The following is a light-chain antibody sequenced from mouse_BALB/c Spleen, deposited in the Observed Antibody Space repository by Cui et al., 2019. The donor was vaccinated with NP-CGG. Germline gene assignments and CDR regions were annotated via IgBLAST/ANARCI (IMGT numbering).Light chain of an antibody. CDR1: TGAVITSNY. CDR2: GTN. J-gene: IGLJ1*01. V-gene: IGLV1*01. CDR3: ALWYSNHWV. Sequence: QAVLTQESVLTTSPGETVTLTCRSSTGAVITSNYANWVQEKPDHLFTGLIGGTNNRAPGVPARFSGSLIGDKAALTITGAQTEDEAVYFCALWYSNHWVFGGGTKLTVL.